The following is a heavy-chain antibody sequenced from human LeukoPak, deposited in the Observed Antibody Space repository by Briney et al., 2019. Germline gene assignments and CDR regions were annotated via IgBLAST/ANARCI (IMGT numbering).Heavy chain of an antibody. V-gene: IGHV1-46*01. CDR3: ARGPGSSGYYNEFDY. D-gene: IGHD3-22*01. Sequence: GASVTVSCKASGYTFTSYYMHWVRQAPGQGLEWMGIINPSGGSTSYAQKFQGRVTMTRDTSTSTVYMELSSLRSEDTAVYYCARGPGSSGYYNEFDYWGQGTLVTVSS. CDR2: INPSGGST. CDR1: GYTFTSYY. J-gene: IGHJ4*02.